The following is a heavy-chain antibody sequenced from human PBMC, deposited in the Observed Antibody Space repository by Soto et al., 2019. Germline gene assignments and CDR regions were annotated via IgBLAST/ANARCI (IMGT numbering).Heavy chain of an antibody. Sequence: QVQLVESGGGVVQPGGSLRLSCAASGFTFSSYAMHWVRQAPGKGLEWVAVISYDGSNKYYADSVKGRFTISRDNSKNTLYLQMNSLRAEDTAVYYCARARGYLGYGDYWGQGTLVTVSS. CDR2: ISYDGSNK. D-gene: IGHD5-12*01. J-gene: IGHJ4*02. V-gene: IGHV3-30-3*01. CDR1: GFTFSSYA. CDR3: ARARGYLGYGDY.